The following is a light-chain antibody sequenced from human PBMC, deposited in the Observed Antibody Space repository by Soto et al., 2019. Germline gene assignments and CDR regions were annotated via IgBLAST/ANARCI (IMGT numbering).Light chain of an antibody. CDR1: QSVDRY. J-gene: IGKJ3*01. Sequence: EVVLTQSPDTLSLSPGETATLSCRASQSVDRYVAWYQQKVGQAPRLLIYGASSRATGIPDRFSGSGSGTDFTLTISRLEPEDFAVYYCQQYGSSLFTFGPGTKVDIK. V-gene: IGKV3-20*01. CDR3: QQYGSSLFT. CDR2: GAS.